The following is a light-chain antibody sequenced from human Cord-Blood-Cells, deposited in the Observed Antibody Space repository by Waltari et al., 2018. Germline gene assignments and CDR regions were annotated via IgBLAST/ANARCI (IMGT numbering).Light chain of an antibody. J-gene: IGLJ3*02. CDR2: EGS. CDR1: SSAVGSYNL. V-gene: IGLV2-23*01. CDR3: CSYAGSSTWV. Sequence: QSALTQPASVSGSPGQSITISCTGTSSAVGSYNLVSWYQQHPGKAPKLMVYEGSKRPSGFSNRCSGYKSGNTASLPISGLQAEDEADYYCCSYAGSSTWVFGGGTKLTVL.